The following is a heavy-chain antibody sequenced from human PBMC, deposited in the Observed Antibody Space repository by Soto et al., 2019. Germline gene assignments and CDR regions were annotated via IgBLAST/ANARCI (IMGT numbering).Heavy chain of an antibody. D-gene: IGHD2-2*01. CDR3: AAPPNRYAYNHDY. CDR1: GLTFSNSA. Sequence: SVKVSCKASGLTFSNSAVQWVRQARGQRLEWIGWIAVGSGDTKYAQNFQERVTITRDMSTSTAYMELSSLRSEDTAVYYCAAPPNRYAYNHDYWGQGTLVTVSS. V-gene: IGHV1-58*01. CDR2: IAVGSGDT. J-gene: IGHJ4*02.